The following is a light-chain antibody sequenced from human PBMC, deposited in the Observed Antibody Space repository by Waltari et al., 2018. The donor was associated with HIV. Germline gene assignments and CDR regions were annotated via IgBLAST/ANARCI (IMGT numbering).Light chain of an antibody. CDR3: SSYTSSTTYV. V-gene: IGLV2-14*01. CDR2: EVS. J-gene: IGLJ1*01. CDR1: SRDVGGYNY. Sequence: QSALTQPASVSGSPGQSITISCTGTSRDVGGYNYGSWYQQHPGKAPKLIIYEVSNRPSGVSNRFSGSKSGNTASLTISGLQADDEAHYYCSSYTSSTTYVFGTGTKVTVL.